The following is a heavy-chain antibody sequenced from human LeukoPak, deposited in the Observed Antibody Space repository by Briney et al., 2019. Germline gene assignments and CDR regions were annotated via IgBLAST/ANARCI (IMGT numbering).Heavy chain of an antibody. D-gene: IGHD1-26*01. Sequence: GGSLRLSCAASGFTFSSYAMHWVRQAPGKGLEWVAVISYDGSNKYYADSVKGRFTISRDNAKNSLYLQMNSLRAEDTALYYCAKDRVEVGATYFDYWGQGTLVTVSS. J-gene: IGHJ4*02. CDR3: AKDRVEVGATYFDY. CDR1: GFTFSSYA. CDR2: ISYDGSNK. V-gene: IGHV3-30-3*01.